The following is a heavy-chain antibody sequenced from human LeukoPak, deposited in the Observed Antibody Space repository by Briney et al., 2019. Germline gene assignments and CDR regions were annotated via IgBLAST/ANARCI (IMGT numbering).Heavy chain of an antibody. V-gene: IGHV1-69*13. CDR3: ARGVEAQWLVDDAFDI. Sequence: ASVKVSCKASGGTFSSYAISWVRQAPGQGLEWMGRINPIFGTANYAQKFQGRVTITADESTSTAYMELRSLRSDDTAVYYCARGVEAQWLVDDAFDIWGQGTMVTVSS. CDR1: GGTFSSYA. D-gene: IGHD6-19*01. J-gene: IGHJ3*02. CDR2: INPIFGTA.